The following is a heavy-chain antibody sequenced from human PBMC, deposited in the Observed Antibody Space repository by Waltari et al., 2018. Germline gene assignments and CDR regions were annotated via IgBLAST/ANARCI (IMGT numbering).Heavy chain of an antibody. D-gene: IGHD2-15*01. CDR2: ANGDGRST. CDR1: GFTFGNYW. V-gene: IGHV3-74*01. CDR3: TRTRFCSSTDCQVDWFDP. Sequence: EVQLVESGGALVQPGGSLRLACAASGFTFGNYWMPWVRQAPGNGLMWVSRANGDGRSTGYADSVKGRFTISRDNAKNTVYLEMNSLRADDTAVYYCTRTRFCSSTDCQVDWFDPWGQGTLVTVSS. J-gene: IGHJ5*02.